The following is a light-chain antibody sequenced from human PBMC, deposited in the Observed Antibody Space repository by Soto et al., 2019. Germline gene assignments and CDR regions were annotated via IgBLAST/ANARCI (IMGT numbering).Light chain of an antibody. CDR1: MSVLYSSNNKNY. V-gene: IGKV4-1*01. CDR2: WAS. CDR3: QEYLGVPGT. J-gene: IGKJ3*01. Sequence: DIVMTQSPDSLAVSLGERATINCKSSMSVLYSSNNKNYLAWYQKKPGQPPKLLIYWASTRESGVPDRCSGSGYGTDFTLTISSRQAEDVAVYYCQEYLGVPGTFGPGTNVDIK.